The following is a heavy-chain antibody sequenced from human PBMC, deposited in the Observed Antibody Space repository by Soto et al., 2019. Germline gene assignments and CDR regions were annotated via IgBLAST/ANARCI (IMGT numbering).Heavy chain of an antibody. CDR2: IYWDDDK. CDR1: GFSVSSNGVG. J-gene: IGHJ3*01. Sequence: QITLKETGPTLVRPTQTLTLTCSFSGFSVSSNGVGVGWIRQPPGKALEWLALIYWDDDKRYSPSLKSRLTITKGTSKNQVVLIRTSIDPVDTATYYCAHWGATLLPGGRGPTFDVWGQGAPVIVSS. CDR3: AHWGATLLPGGRGPTFDV. D-gene: IGHD1-26*01. V-gene: IGHV2-5*02.